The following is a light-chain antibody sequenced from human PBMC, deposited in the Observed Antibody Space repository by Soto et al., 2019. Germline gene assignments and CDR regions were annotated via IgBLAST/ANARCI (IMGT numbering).Light chain of an antibody. J-gene: IGKJ3*01. CDR1: QGIYND. V-gene: IGKV1-27*01. CDR3: QNYNSAPFT. Sequence: DIQMTQSPSSLSASVGDRVTITCRASQGIYNDLAWYQQKAGKVPTLLIYAVSTLQSEVPSRFSGSGSGTDFTLTISSLQPEDVATYYCQNYNSAPFTFRPGTKVNFK. CDR2: AVS.